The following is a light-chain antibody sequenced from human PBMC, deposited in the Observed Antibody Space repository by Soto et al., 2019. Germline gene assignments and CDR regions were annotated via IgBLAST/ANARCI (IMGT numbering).Light chain of an antibody. J-gene: IGKJ1*01. V-gene: IGKV1-5*01. Sequence: DFQMTQSPSTLSASVGDRVTITCRASQNIRSRLAWYQQKPGKAPKLLICDASRLESGVPSNFSGSGSGTQFTLTISSLQPDDFATYYCQQYNSYPWTFGQGTKVDNK. CDR3: QQYNSYPWT. CDR1: QNIRSR. CDR2: DAS.